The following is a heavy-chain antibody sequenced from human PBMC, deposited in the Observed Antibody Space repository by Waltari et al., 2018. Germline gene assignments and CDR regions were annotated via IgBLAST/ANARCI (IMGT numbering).Heavy chain of an antibody. CDR3: ASWLYDSTTPRDY. CDR2: MNPNSGNT. CDR1: GYTFTSYD. V-gene: IGHV1-8*01. Sequence: QVQLVQSGAEVKKPGASVKVSCKASGYTFTSYDSNWVRQATGQGLEWMGWMNPNSGNTGYAQKFQGRVTMTRNTSISTAYMELSSLRSEDTAVYYCASWLYDSTTPRDYWGQGTLVTVSS. D-gene: IGHD3-22*01. J-gene: IGHJ4*02.